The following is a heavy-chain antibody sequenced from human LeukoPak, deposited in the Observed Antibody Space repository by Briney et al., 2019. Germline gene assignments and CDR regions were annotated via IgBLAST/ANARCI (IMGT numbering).Heavy chain of an antibody. CDR2: INPSGRST. D-gene: IGHD3-16*01. CDR1: GYTFTGYY. V-gene: IGHV1-46*01. J-gene: IGHJ5*02. Sequence: ASVKVSCKASGYTFTGYYMHWVRQAPGQGLEWRGIINPSGRSTTYAQKFQGRVSLTRDMSTSTVYMEPSSLKFEDTAVYYCARVWGSYDGSRGTFDPWGQGTLVTVSS. CDR3: ARVWGSYDGSRGTFDP.